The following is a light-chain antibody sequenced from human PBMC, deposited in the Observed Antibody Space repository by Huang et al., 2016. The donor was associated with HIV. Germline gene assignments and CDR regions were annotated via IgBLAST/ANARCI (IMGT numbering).Light chain of an antibody. CDR1: QDIRSH. V-gene: IGKV1-9*01. J-gene: IGKJ5*01. Sequence: IQLTQSPPSLSASVGDRVIITCRASQDIRSHLAWYQHKVLKAPKLLIYGASTLPRGVPSRFSGGGSGTDFSLTISSLQPEDFGTYYCQQLDTYPITFGQGTRL. CDR2: GAS. CDR3: QQLDTYPIT.